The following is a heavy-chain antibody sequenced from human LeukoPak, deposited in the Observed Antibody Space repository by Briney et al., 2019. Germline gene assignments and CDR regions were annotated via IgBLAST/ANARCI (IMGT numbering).Heavy chain of an antibody. CDR3: AKDRERWLQSRGPPYFDY. J-gene: IGHJ4*02. V-gene: IGHV3-30*02. CDR2: IRYDGSNK. Sequence: PGGSLRLSCAASGFTFSSYGMHWVRQAPGKGLEWVAFIRYDGSNKYYADSVKGRFTISRDNSKNTLYLQMNSLRAEDTAVYYCAKDRERWLQSRGPPYFDYWGQGTLVTVSS. D-gene: IGHD5-24*01. CDR1: GFTFSSYG.